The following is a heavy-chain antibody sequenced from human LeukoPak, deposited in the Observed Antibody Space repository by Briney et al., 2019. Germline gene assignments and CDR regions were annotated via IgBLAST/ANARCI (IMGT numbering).Heavy chain of an antibody. CDR2: VSYDGGNK. D-gene: IGHD2-2*01. CDR1: GFTFSDYS. CDR3: AKDRYCSSISCHSFDY. J-gene: IGHJ4*02. V-gene: IGHV3-30*18. Sequence: GGSLRLSCAASGFTFSDYSMNWVRQAPGKGLEWVALVSYDGGNKYYADSVKGRFTIPRDNSKNTLYLQMNSLRAEDTAVYYCAKDRYCSSISCHSFDYWGQGTLVTVSS.